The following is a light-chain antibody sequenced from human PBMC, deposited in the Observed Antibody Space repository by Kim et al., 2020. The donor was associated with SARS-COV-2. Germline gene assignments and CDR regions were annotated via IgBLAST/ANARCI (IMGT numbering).Light chain of an antibody. Sequence: SYELTQPPSVSVAPGKTARITCGGNNIGSKSVHWCQQKPGQAPVLVIYYDSDRPSGIPERFSGSNSGNTATLTINMVEAGDEADYFCQVWDVGHPVFGGGTQLTVL. CDR3: QVWDVGHPV. CDR2: YDS. J-gene: IGLJ3*02. CDR1: NIGSKS. V-gene: IGLV3-21*04.